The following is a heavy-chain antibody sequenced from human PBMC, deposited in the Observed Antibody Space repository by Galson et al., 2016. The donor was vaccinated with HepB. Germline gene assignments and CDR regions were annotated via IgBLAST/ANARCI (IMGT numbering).Heavy chain of an antibody. CDR2: IKGDGSQK. CDR3: ARGTTEYDSRGYKDVFDI. CDR1: EFIFRNYW. J-gene: IGHJ3*02. D-gene: IGHD3-22*01. Sequence: SLRLSCAASEFIFRNYWMIWVRQAPGKGLEWVANIKGDGSQKHYADSVQGRFTISRDNAKNSLYMQMNSLRAEDMAVYYCARGTTEYDSRGYKDVFDIWGQGTMVTVAS. V-gene: IGHV3-7*04.